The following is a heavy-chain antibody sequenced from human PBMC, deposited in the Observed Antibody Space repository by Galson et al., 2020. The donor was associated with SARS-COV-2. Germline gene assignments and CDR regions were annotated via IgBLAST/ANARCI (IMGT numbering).Heavy chain of an antibody. D-gene: IGHD3-3*01. CDR3: ARGEFTYYDFWSGYYPDNWFDP. Sequence: SVKVSCKASGGTFSSYAISWVRQAPGQGLEWMGGIIPILGIANYAQKFQGRVTITADKSTSTAYMELSSLRSEDTAVYYCARGEFTYYDFWSGYYPDNWFDPWGQGTLVTVSS. CDR1: GGTFSSYA. J-gene: IGHJ5*02. V-gene: IGHV1-69*10. CDR2: IIPILGIA.